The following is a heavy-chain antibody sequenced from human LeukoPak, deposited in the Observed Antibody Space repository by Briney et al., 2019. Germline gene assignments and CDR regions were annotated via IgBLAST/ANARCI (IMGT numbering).Heavy chain of an antibody. Sequence: ASVKVSCKASGGTFSSYAISWVRQAPGQGLEWMGGIIPIFGTANYAQKFQGRVTITADKSTSTDYTELRRLRSEDTAVYYCARVRYFDWLLQNYYFDYWGQGTLVTVSS. CDR1: GGTFSSYA. CDR2: IIPIFGTA. CDR3: ARVRYFDWLLQNYYFDY. D-gene: IGHD3-9*01. J-gene: IGHJ4*02. V-gene: IGHV1-69*06.